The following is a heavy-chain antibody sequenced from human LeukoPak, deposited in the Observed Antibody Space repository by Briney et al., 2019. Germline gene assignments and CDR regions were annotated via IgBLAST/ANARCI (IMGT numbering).Heavy chain of an antibody. CDR1: GFTFSSYS. CDR3: ARGGEIAETTFDI. D-gene: IGHD6-13*01. CDR2: ISSSSSYI. Sequence: GGPLRLSCAASGFTFSSYSMNWVRQAPGKGLELVSSISSSSSYIYYADSVKGRFTISRDNAKNSLYLQMNSLRAEDTAVYYCARGGEIAETTFDIWGQGTMLTVSS. V-gene: IGHV3-21*01. J-gene: IGHJ3*02.